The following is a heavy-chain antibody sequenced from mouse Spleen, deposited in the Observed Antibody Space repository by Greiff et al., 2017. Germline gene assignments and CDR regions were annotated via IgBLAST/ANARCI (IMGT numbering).Heavy chain of an antibody. J-gene: IGHJ2*01. CDR2: INSNGGTT. CDR3: GRHTGYFDY. CDR1: GFTFSNYA. D-gene: IGHD4-1*01. V-gene: IGHV5-6-2*01. Sequence: EVKLVESGGGLVKPGGSLKLSCAASGFTFSNYAMSWVRQTPEERLEWVAVINSNGGTTYYPDTVKDRFTISRDNAKNTLYLQMSSLRSEDTALYYCGRHTGYFDYWGQGTTLTVSS.